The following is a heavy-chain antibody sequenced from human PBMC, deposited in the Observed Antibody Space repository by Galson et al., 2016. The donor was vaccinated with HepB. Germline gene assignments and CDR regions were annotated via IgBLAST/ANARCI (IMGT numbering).Heavy chain of an antibody. CDR3: AKDRGGTDLPAI. J-gene: IGHJ4*02. Sequence: SETLSLTCTVSSDSVKSDYWSWIRQPPGKGLEWIGYFFYSGTTTAYNPSLEGRATISVDPSKHQIFLELTSVTAADTAMYYCAKDRGGTDLPAIWGQGLLVTVSS. D-gene: IGHD1-1*01. V-gene: IGHV4-59*02. CDR1: SDSVKSDY. CDR2: FFYSGTT.